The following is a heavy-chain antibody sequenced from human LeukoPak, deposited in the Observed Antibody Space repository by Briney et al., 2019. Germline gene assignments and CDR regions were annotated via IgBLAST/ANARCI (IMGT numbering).Heavy chain of an antibody. V-gene: IGHV4-59*01. J-gene: IGHJ6*03. CDR1: GDSISSYY. CDR2: IYYSGST. CDR3: ARATGGYYYYYYMDV. D-gene: IGHD3-16*01. Sequence: SETLSLTCTVSGDSISSYYWSWIRQPPGKGREWIGYIYYSGSTNYNPSLKSRVTISVDTSKNQFSLKLSTVTAADTAVYYCARATGGYYYYYYMDVWGKGTTVTVSS.